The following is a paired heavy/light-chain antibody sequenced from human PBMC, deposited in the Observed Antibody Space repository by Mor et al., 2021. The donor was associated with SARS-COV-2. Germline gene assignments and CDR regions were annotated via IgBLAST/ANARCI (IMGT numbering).Light chain of an antibody. CDR2: GNN. CDR1: SSNIGTGYD. CDR3: QSYDSSLSGWHV. V-gene: IGLV1-40*01. J-gene: IGLJ1*01. Sequence: QSVLTQPPSVSGAPGQRVTISCTGSSSNIGTGYDVHWYQQLPGTAPKLLIYGNNNRPSGVPDRFSGSKSGTSASLAITGLQPEDEGDYYCQSYDSSLSGWHVFGTGTKVTVL.
Heavy chain of an antibody. J-gene: IGHJ6*02. CDR1: GFTVTRDY. D-gene: IGHD3-10*01. V-gene: IGHV3-53*02. Sequence: EVQLVETGGGLIQSGGSLRLSCAASGFTVTRDYMTWVRQAPGRGLEWVSVIYSGGSTYYADSVKGRFTISRDVSKNTLYLQMDNLRAEDTAVYYCARDRVRGLIRGVFPNYPSYGLDVWGQGTTVTVSS. CDR3: ARDRVRGLIRGVFPNYPSYGLDV. CDR2: IYSGGST.